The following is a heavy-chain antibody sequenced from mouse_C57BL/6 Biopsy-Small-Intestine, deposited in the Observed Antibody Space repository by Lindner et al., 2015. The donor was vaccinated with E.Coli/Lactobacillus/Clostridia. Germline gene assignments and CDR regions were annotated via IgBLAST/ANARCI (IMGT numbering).Heavy chain of an antibody. CDR1: GYTFISYW. CDR3: ARGDSMDY. CDR2: INPSSDYT. V-gene: IGHV1-7*01. Sequence: VQLQESGAELAKPGASVRLSCKASGYTFISYWMHWVIQRPGQGLEWIGYINPSSDYTNYNQKFKDKATLTADKSSNTAYMQLSSLTYEDPAVYYCARGDSMDYWGQGTSVTVPS. J-gene: IGHJ4*01.